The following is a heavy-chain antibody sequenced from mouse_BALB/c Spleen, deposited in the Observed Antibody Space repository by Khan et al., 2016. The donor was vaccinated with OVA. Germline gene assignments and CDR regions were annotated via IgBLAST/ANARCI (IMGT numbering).Heavy chain of an antibody. CDR3: ALNCDEDYYVDY. CDR1: GYSFTSYW. Sequence: QVQLQQPGAELVRPGASVKLSCKASGYSFTSYWMNWVKQRPGQGLEWIGMIHPSDSETRLNQKFKDKATLTVDKSSNTAYMQLSSPTSEDSAVXDCALNCDEDYYVDYWGQGSTLTVSS. J-gene: IGHJ2*01. V-gene: IGHV1S82*01. CDR2: IHPSDSET. D-gene: IGHD4-1*01.